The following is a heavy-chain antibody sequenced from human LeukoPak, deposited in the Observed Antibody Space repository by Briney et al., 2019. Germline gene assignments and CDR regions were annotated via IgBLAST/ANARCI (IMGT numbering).Heavy chain of an antibody. V-gene: IGHV3-33*06. Sequence: GGSLRLSCAASGFTFSSYGMHWVRQAPGKGLEWVAVIWYDGSNKYYADSVKGRFTISRDNSKNTLYLQMNSLRAEDTAVYYCAKDRDFWSGYPDMDVWGEGTTVTVSS. D-gene: IGHD3-3*01. CDR2: IWYDGSNK. CDR3: AKDRDFWSGYPDMDV. CDR1: GFTFSSYG. J-gene: IGHJ6*03.